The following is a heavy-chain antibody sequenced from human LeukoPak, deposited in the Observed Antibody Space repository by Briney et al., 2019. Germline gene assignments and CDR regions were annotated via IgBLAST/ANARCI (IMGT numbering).Heavy chain of an antibody. CDR3: ARDLEAVPGDAFDI. J-gene: IGHJ3*02. V-gene: IGHV3-66*01. CDR1: GFTVSSNY. D-gene: IGHD6-19*01. Sequence: GGSLRLSCAASGFTVSSNYMSWVRQAPGKGLEWVSVIYSGGSTYYADSVKGRFTISRDNSKNTLYLQMNSLRAEDTAVYYCARDLEAVPGDAFDIWGQGTMVTVSS. CDR2: IYSGGST.